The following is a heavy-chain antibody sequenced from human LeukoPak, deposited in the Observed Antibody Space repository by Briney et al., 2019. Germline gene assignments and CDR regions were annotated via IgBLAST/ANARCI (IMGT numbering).Heavy chain of an antibody. CDR1: GFTFSSSW. Sequence: GGSLRLSCVASGFTFSSSWMGWVRQGPGKGPEWVANMNQDGSRKYYADSVKGRFTISRDNAKNSLFLQMNGLRDEDTAVYYCTRDSQGSGTYSTDQWGQGTLVTVSS. CDR2: MNQDGSRK. J-gene: IGHJ4*02. V-gene: IGHV3-7*01. CDR3: TRDSQGSGTYSTDQ. D-gene: IGHD3-10*01.